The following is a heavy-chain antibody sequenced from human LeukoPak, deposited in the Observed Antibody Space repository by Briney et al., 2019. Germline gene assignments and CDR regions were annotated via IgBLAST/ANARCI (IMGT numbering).Heavy chain of an antibody. CDR3: AREKGYYGSGSYHSRKPFDY. V-gene: IGHV4-34*01. J-gene: IGHJ4*02. Sequence: SETLSLTCAVYGGSFSGYCWSWIRQPPGKGLEWIGEINHSGSTNYNPSLKSRVTISVDTSKNQFSLKLSSVTAADTAVYYCAREKGYYGSGSYHSRKPFDYWGQGTLVTVSS. CDR1: GGSFSGYC. CDR2: INHSGST. D-gene: IGHD3-10*01.